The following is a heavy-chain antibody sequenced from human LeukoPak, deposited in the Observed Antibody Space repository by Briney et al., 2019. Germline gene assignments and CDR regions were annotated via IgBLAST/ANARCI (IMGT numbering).Heavy chain of an antibody. Sequence: SETLSLTCTVSGGSISSSSYYWGWIRQPPGKGLEWIGSIYYSGSTYYNSSLKSRVTVSADTSKNQFSLKLSSVTAADTAVYYCARESHYDILTGYYRATFDYWGQGTLVTVSS. V-gene: IGHV4-39*02. J-gene: IGHJ4*02. CDR2: IYYSGST. CDR1: GGSISSSSYY. CDR3: ARESHYDILTGYYRATFDY. D-gene: IGHD3-9*01.